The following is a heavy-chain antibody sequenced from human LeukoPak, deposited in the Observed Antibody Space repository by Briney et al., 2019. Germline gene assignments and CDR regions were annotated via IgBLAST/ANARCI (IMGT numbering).Heavy chain of an antibody. CDR1: GYSLTELA. Sequence: ASVKLSCKISGYSLTELAIHWVRQAPGKGLEWMGGSDPEDVKTSFAEKFQGRVTFTEDTSTDTAFMELSRLRSDDTAVYYCATFQAYANSGHLRPYFDYWGQGTLVTVSS. J-gene: IGHJ4*02. D-gene: IGHD3-22*01. V-gene: IGHV1-24*01. CDR3: ATFQAYANSGHLRPYFDY. CDR2: SDPEDVKT.